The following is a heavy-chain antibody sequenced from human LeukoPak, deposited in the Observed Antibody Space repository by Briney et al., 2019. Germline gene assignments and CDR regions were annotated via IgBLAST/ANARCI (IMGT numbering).Heavy chain of an antibody. CDR1: GFTFSDYW. D-gene: IGHD3-22*01. CDR3: ARDDSSGYYFDY. V-gene: IGHV3-21*01. CDR2: ISSSSSYI. Sequence: PGGSLRLSCAASGFTFSDYWLHWVRQAPGKGLEWVSSISSSSSYIYYADSVKGRFAISRDNAKNSLYLQMNSLRAEDTAVYYCARDDSSGYYFDYWGQGTLVTVSS. J-gene: IGHJ4*02.